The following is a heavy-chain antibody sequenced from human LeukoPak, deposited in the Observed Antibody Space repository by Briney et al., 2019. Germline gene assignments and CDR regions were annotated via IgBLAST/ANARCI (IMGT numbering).Heavy chain of an antibody. CDR3: ARTDYSHFDY. D-gene: IGHD4-11*01. J-gene: IGHJ4*02. CDR1: GFTFSSYA. Sequence: GGSLRLSCAASGFTFSSYAMSWVRQAPGRGLEWVSVIYSGGSTYYADSVKGRFTISRDNSKNTLYLQMNSLRAEDTAVYYCARTDYSHFDYWGQGTLVTVSS. CDR2: IYSGGST. V-gene: IGHV3-53*01.